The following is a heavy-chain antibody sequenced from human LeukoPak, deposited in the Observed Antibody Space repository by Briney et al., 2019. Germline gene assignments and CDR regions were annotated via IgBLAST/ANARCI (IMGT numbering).Heavy chain of an antibody. V-gene: IGHV3-30*04. Sequence: GRSLRLSCAASGFTFSSYAMHWVRQAPGKGLEWVTVISYGGSNKYYADSVKGRFTISRDNSKNTLYLQMNSLRAEDTAVYYCAREVEDVRWLRLYNWFDPWGQGTLVTVSS. D-gene: IGHD5-12*01. J-gene: IGHJ5*02. CDR1: GFTFSSYA. CDR3: AREVEDVRWLRLYNWFDP. CDR2: ISYGGSNK.